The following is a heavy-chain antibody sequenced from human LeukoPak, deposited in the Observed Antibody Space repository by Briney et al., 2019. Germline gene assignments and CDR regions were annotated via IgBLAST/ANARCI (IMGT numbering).Heavy chain of an antibody. CDR1: GYTFTGYD. V-gene: IGHV1-8*03. CDR3: AREFGASPYYYYYMDV. Sequence: ASVKVSCKASGYTFTGYDINWVRQATGQGLEWMGWMNPNSGNTGYAQKFQGRVTITRNTSISTAYMELSRLRSDDTAVYYCAREFGASPYYYYYMDVWGKGTTVTISS. CDR2: MNPNSGNT. J-gene: IGHJ6*03. D-gene: IGHD4/OR15-4a*01.